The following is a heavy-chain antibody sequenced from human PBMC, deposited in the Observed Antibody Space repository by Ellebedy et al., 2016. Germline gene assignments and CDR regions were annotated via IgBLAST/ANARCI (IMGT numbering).Heavy chain of an antibody. V-gene: IGHV3-23*01. CDR1: GFTFSSYA. D-gene: IGHD6-13*01. Sequence: GGSLRLXXAASGFTFSSYAMSWVRQAPGRGLEWVSSINGRSVRTYYADSVKGRFTISRDDSRNTVSLQMNNLRADDTAVYYCVKDRTWDGINWYFGVFSMEVWGQGTTVTVSS. CDR2: INGRSVRT. J-gene: IGHJ6*02. CDR3: VKDRTWDGINWYFGVFSMEV.